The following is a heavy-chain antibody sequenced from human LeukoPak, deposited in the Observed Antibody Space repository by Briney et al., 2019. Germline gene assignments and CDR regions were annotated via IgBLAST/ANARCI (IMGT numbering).Heavy chain of an antibody. D-gene: IGHD6-13*01. CDR3: AKDFSWRRQLDNNAFDI. Sequence: GGSLRLSCAASGFTFSSYAMSWVRQAPGKGLEWVSAISGSGGSTYYADSVKGRFTISRDNSKNTLYLQMNSLRAEDTAVYYCAKDFSWRRQLDNNAFDIWGQGTMVTVSS. CDR1: GFTFSSYA. J-gene: IGHJ3*02. CDR2: ISGSGGST. V-gene: IGHV3-23*01.